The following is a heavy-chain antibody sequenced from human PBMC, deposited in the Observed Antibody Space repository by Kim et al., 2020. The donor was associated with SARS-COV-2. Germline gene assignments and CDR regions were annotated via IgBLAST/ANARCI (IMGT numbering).Heavy chain of an antibody. CDR2: GSRGST. CDR3: AKRLDY. Sequence: GSRGSTYYADCVKGRFTISRDKSKNTLYLQMNRLRAEDTAVYYCAKRLDYWGQGTLVTVSS. V-gene: IGHV3-23*01. J-gene: IGHJ4*02.